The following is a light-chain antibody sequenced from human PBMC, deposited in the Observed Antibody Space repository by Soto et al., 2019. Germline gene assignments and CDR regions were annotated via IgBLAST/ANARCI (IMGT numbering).Light chain of an antibody. CDR3: HQYGSSPT. CDR2: GAS. CDR1: QSVTSNY. Sequence: EIVLTHSPGTLSLSPGERATLSCRASQSVTSNYLAWYQQKPGQAPRLLIYGASSRATGIPDRFSGSGSGTDFTLTFSRLEPEDFAVYYCHQYGSSPTFGGGTKVDI. V-gene: IGKV3-20*01. J-gene: IGKJ4*01.